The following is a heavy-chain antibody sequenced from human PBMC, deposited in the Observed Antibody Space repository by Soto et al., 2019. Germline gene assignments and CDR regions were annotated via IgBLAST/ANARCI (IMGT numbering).Heavy chain of an antibody. CDR2: ISWDGGST. J-gene: IGHJ4*02. CDR1: GFTFDDYT. CDR3: AKDARGIRLGSGSAELDFDY. V-gene: IGHV3-43*01. D-gene: IGHD1-26*01. Sequence: GGSLRLSCAASGFTFDDYTMHWVRQAPGKGLEWVSLISWDGGSTYYADSVKGRFTISRDNSKNSLYLQMNSLRTEDTALYYCAKDARGIRLGSGSAELDFDYWGQGTLVTVSS.